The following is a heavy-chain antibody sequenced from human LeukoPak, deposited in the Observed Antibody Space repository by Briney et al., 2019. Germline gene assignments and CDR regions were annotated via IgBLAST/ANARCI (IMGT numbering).Heavy chain of an antibody. CDR3: AKGAPKPYYDFWSGLI. CDR2: ISYDGSNK. D-gene: IGHD3-3*01. CDR1: GFTFSSYG. Sequence: GGSLRLSCAASGFTFSSYGMHWVRQAPGKGLEGVAVISYDGSNKYYADSVKGRFTISRDNSKNTLYLQMNSLRAEDTAVYYCAKGAPKPYYDFWSGLIWGQGTLVTVSA. J-gene: IGHJ4*02. V-gene: IGHV3-30*18.